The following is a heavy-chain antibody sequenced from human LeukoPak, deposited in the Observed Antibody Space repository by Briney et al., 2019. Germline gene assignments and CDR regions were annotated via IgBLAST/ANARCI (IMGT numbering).Heavy chain of an antibody. Sequence: ASVKVSCKASGYTFTSYGISWVRQAPGQGLEWMGLISAYNGNTNYAQKLQGRVTMTTDTSTSTAYMELRSLRSDDTAVYYCARRGATVVTPSHWFDPWGQGTLVTVPS. D-gene: IGHD4-23*01. CDR1: GYTFTSYG. J-gene: IGHJ5*02. V-gene: IGHV1-18*01. CDR2: ISAYNGNT. CDR3: ARRGATVVTPSHWFDP.